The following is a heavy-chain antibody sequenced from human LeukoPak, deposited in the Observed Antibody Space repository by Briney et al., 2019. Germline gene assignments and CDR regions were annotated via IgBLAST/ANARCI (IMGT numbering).Heavy chain of an antibody. V-gene: IGHV1-46*01. J-gene: IGHJ3*02. CDR1: GYTFTSYY. Sequence: ASVKVSCKASGYTFTSYYVHWVRQAPGQGLEWMGIINPSGGSTSYAQKFQGRVTMTRDMSTSTVYMELSSLRSEDTAVYYCASGEHYGSGSYYLDAFDIWGQGTMVTVSS. D-gene: IGHD3-10*01. CDR3: ASGEHYGSGSYYLDAFDI. CDR2: INPSGGST.